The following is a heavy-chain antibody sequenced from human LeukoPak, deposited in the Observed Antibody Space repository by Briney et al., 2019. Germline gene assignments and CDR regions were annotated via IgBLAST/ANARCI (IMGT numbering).Heavy chain of an antibody. CDR3: ARDGYDFWSGPTNTFDP. Sequence: GGSLRLSCAASGFTFSSYSMNWVRQAPGKGLEWVSSISSSSSYIYYADSVKGRFTISRDNAKNSLYLQMNSLRAEDTAVYYCARDGYDFWSGPTNTFDPWGQGTLVTVSS. D-gene: IGHD3-3*01. V-gene: IGHV3-21*01. CDR1: GFTFSSYS. CDR2: ISSSSSYI. J-gene: IGHJ5*02.